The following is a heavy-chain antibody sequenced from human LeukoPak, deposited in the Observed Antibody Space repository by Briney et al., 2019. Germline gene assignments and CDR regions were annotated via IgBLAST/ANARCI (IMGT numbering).Heavy chain of an antibody. CDR1: GFTFSSYA. J-gene: IGHJ5*02. CDR2: ISYDGSNK. D-gene: IGHD3-9*01. CDR3: ARDASDILTGYSQNWFDP. V-gene: IGHV3-30*04. Sequence: GGSLRLSCAASGFTFSSYAMHWVRQAPGKGLEWVAVISYDGSNKYYADSVKGRFTISRDNSKNTLYLQMNSLRAEDTAVYYCARDASDILTGYSQNWFDPWGQGTLVTVSS.